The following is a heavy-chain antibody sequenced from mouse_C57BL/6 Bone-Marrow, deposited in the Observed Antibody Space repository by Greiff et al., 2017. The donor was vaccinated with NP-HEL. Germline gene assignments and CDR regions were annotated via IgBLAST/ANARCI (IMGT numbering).Heavy chain of an antibody. CDR1: GCTFTDYY. Sequence: QVQLQQSGAELVRPGASVKLSCKASGCTFTDYYINWVKQRPGQGLEWIARIYPGSGNTYYNEKFKGKATLTAEKSSSTAYMQLSSLTSEDSAVYFCARQLSLYFDYWGQGTTLTVSS. V-gene: IGHV1-76*01. J-gene: IGHJ2*01. D-gene: IGHD3-2*02. CDR2: IYPGSGNT. CDR3: ARQLSLYFDY.